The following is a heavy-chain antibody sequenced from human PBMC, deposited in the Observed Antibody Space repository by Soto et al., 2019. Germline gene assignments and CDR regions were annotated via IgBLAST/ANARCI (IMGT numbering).Heavy chain of an antibody. CDR1: AFALSNYA. Sequence: PGVSLRLSCAASAFALSNYAMTWVRQAPGKELEWVSVISGGGGNTYYADSVKGRFTISRDNSRKTVFLQMNSLRAEDTAVYYCARCYSGSYYNALDMWGQGTMVTVSS. J-gene: IGHJ3*02. CDR3: ARCYSGSYYNALDM. V-gene: IGHV3-23*01. D-gene: IGHD1-26*01. CDR2: ISGGGGNT.